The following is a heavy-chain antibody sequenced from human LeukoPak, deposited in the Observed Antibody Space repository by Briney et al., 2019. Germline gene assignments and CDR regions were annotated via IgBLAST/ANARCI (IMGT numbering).Heavy chain of an antibody. CDR3: ARGGIKTIFGVVMYYYYYMDV. CDR1: GGSFSGYY. J-gene: IGHJ6*03. V-gene: IGHV4-34*01. D-gene: IGHD3-3*01. CDR2: INHSGST. Sequence: SETLSLTCAVSGGSFSGYYWSWLRQPPGKGLEWIGEINHSGSTNYNPSLKSRVTISVDTSKNQFSLKLSSVTAADTAVYYCARGGIKTIFGVVMYYYYYMDVWGKGTTVTVSS.